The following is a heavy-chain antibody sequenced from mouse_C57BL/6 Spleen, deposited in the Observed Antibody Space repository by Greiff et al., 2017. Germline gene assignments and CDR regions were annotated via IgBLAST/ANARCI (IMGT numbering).Heavy chain of an antibody. Sequence: VQLKQSGPGLVKPSQSLSLTCSVTGYSITSGYYWNWIRQFPGNKLEWLGYISYDGSNNYNPSLKNRISITRDTSKNQFFLKLNSVTTEDTATYYCARRSNSYLDYWGQGTTLTVSS. V-gene: IGHV3-6*01. CDR2: ISYDGSN. J-gene: IGHJ2*01. D-gene: IGHD2-5*01. CDR1: GYSITSGYY. CDR3: ARRSNSYLDY.